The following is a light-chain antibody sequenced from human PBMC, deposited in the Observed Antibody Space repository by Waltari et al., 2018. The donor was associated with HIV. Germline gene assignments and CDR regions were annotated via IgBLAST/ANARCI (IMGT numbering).Light chain of an antibody. J-gene: IGLJ3*02. Sequence: QSALTQPASVSGSPGQSITISCPGTRSDVGFYHHVSWYRHHPGKAPLCVIYGVDSRPSGVSDRFSGSKSGNTASLTISTLQAEDEADYYCSSYTNIDTLVFGGGTKLTVL. CDR3: SSYTNIDTLV. CDR2: GVD. CDR1: RSDVGFYHH. V-gene: IGLV2-14*01.